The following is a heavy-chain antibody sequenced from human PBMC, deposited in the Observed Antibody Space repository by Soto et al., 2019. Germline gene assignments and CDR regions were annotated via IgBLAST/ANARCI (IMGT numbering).Heavy chain of an antibody. D-gene: IGHD1-26*01. CDR2: IVVGSGNT. Sequence: PVKVSCKAAVFTLTGSALQWVRQARGQRLEWIGWIVVGSGNTNYAQKFQERVTNTRDMSTSTAYMELSSLRSEDTAVYYCAAEGSGSYSSEYYGMDVWGQGTTGTVSS. V-gene: IGHV1-58*01. CDR3: AAEGSGSYSSEYYGMDV. CDR1: VFTLTGSA. J-gene: IGHJ6*02.